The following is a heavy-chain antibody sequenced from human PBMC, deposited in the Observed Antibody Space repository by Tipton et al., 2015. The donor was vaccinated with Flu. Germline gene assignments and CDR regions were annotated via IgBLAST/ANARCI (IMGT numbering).Heavy chain of an antibody. CDR1: GGSFSGYY. V-gene: IGHV4-34*01. Sequence: TLSLTCAVYGGSFSGYYWSWIRQSPGKGLEWIGEINQSGRPNYNPSLKNRVTISVDTSKNQFSLSLTSVTAADTAMYYCARGSWEVRFDPWGQGTLVPVSS. CDR3: ARGSWEVRFDP. CDR2: INQSGRP. J-gene: IGHJ5*02. D-gene: IGHD1-26*01.